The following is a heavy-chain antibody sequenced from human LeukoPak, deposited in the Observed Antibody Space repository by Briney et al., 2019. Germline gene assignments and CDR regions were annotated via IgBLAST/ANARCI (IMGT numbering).Heavy chain of an antibody. V-gene: IGHV3-30*14. D-gene: IGHD4/OR15-4a*01. CDR3: ARRAGAYSHPYDY. Sequence: GGSLRLSCAASGFTFSTYAMHWVRQAPGKGLEWVAVISYDGSNKYYADSVKGRFTISRDNSKNTLYLQMNSLKAEDTAVYYCARRAGAYSHPYDYWGQGTLVTVSS. CDR2: ISYDGSNK. CDR1: GFTFSTYA. J-gene: IGHJ4*02.